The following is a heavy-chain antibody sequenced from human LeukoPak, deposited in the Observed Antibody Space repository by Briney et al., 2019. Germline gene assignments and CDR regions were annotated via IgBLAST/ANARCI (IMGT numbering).Heavy chain of an antibody. V-gene: IGHV4-59*01. CDR1: GASISGYY. J-gene: IGHJ3*02. CDR3: ARCLSRCNNGFDI. Sequence: SETLSLTCSVSGASISGYYWSWIRQPPGKGLEWFGHIYYSGSTTYNPSLKSRVTISVDSSKNQFSLRLSSVTAADTAVYYCARCLSRCNNGFDIWGQGTMVTVPP. CDR2: IYYSGST. D-gene: IGHD2/OR15-2a*01.